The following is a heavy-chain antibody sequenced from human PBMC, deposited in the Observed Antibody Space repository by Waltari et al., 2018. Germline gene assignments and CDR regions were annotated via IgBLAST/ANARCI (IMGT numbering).Heavy chain of an antibody. Sequence: QVQLQQWGAGLLKPSETLSLTCAVYGGSFSGYYWSWIRQPPGKGLERIGEINHSGSTNYQPSLKGRVTISVDKSQNQFALKLSSVAAADTAVYYGAGVWRDYYYYMDVWGKGTTVTVSS. CDR1: GGSFSGYY. CDR3: AGVWRDYYYYMDV. J-gene: IGHJ6*03. CDR2: INHSGST. V-gene: IGHV4-34*01. D-gene: IGHD2-21*01.